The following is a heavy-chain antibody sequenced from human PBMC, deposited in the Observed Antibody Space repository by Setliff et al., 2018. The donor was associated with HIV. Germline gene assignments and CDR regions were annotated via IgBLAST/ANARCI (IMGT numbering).Heavy chain of an antibody. V-gene: IGHV4-39*02. CDR2: IYYSGST. J-gene: IGHJ3*02. D-gene: IGHD2-2*01. CDR1: GGSISSSSYY. CDR3: AGDRGVYCISSSCYSPVDAFDI. Sequence: SETLSLTCTVSGGSISSSSYYWGWIRQPPGKGLEWIGSIYYSGSTYYNPSLKSRVTISVDTSKNQFSLKLSSVTAADTAVYYCAGDRGVYCISSSCYSPVDAFDIWGQGTMVTVSS.